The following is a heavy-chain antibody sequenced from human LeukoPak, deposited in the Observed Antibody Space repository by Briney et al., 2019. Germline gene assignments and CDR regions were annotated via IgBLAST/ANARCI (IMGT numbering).Heavy chain of an antibody. CDR1: GYTFTSYA. D-gene: IGHD5-12*01. CDR3: ARADIVATICFDY. V-gene: IGHV1-3*01. J-gene: IGHJ4*02. Sequence: ASVKVSCKASGYTFTSYAMYWVRQAPGQRLEWMGWINAGNGNTKYSQKFQGRVTITRDTSASTAYMELSSLRSEDTAVYYCARADIVATICFDYWGQGTLVTVSS. CDR2: INAGNGNT.